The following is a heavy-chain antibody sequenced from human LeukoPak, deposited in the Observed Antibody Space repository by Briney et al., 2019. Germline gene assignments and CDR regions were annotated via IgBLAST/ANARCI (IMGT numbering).Heavy chain of an antibody. CDR3: ARGGMRDYGGPFDP. J-gene: IGHJ5*02. CDR1: GGSISGYY. V-gene: IGHV4-59*01. CDR2: IYYSGST. D-gene: IGHD4-23*01. Sequence: SETLSLTCTVSGGSISGYYWSWVRQPPGKGLEWIGYIYYSGSTNYNPSLKSRVTISVDTSKNQFSLKLSSVTAADTAVYYCARGGMRDYGGPFDPWGQGTLVTVSS.